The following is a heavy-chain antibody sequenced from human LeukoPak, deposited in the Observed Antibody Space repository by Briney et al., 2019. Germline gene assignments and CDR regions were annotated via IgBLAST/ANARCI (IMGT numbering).Heavy chain of an antibody. CDR1: GFTFSSYD. CDR2: ISYDGSNK. D-gene: IGHD3-22*01. J-gene: IGHJ4*02. Sequence: PGRSLRLSCAASGFTFSSYDMHWVRQAPGKGLEWVAVISYDGSNKDYADSVEGRFTISRDSSKNTLYLQMNSLRAEGTAVYYCAKDIYSSGHDYWGQGTLVTVSS. CDR3: AKDIYSSGHDY. V-gene: IGHV3-30*18.